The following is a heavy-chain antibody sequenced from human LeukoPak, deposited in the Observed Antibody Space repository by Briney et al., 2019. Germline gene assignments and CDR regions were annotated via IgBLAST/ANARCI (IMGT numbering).Heavy chain of an antibody. CDR3: AARSGTYPYYLDY. CDR1: GGSFSSEA. J-gene: IGHJ4*02. Sequence: ASVKVSCKAFGGSFSSEAISWVRQAPGQGLEWMGWISTYNGNTNYAQKFQGRVTMTTDTSTNTAYMELRSLRSDDTAVYYCAARSGTYPYYLDYWGQGTLVTVSS. CDR2: ISTYNGNT. D-gene: IGHD3-10*01. V-gene: IGHV1-18*01.